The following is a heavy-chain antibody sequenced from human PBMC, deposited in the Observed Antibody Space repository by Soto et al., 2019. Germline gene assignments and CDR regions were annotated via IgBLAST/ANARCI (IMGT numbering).Heavy chain of an antibody. CDR3: ARALKDYGDYYYGMDV. CDR2: INPNSGGT. D-gene: IGHD3-16*01. V-gene: IGHV1-2*02. CDR1: GYTFTGYY. Sequence: ASVKVSCKASGYTFTGYYMHWVRQAPGQGLEWMGWINPNSGGTNYAQKFQGRVTMTRDTSISTAYMELSRLRSDDTAVYYCARALKDYGDYYYGMDVWGQGTTVTVSS. J-gene: IGHJ6*02.